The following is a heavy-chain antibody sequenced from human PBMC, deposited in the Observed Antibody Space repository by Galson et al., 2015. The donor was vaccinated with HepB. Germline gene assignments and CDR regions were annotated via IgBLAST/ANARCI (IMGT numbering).Heavy chain of an antibody. CDR3: ARDDIVVVAATLPDY. CDR2: ISAYNGNT. Sequence: SVKVSCKASGYTFTSYGISWVRQAPGQGLEWMGWISAYNGNTNYAQKLQGRVTMTTDTSTSTAYMELRSLRSDDTAVYYCARDDIVVVAATLPDYWGQGTLVTVSS. D-gene: IGHD2-15*01. J-gene: IGHJ4*02. V-gene: IGHV1-18*01. CDR1: GYTFTSYG.